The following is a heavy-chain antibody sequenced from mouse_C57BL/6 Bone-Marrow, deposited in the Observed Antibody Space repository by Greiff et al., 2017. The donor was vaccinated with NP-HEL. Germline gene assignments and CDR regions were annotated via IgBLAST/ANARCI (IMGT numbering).Heavy chain of an antibody. CDR1: GFTFTDYY. D-gene: IGHD4-1*01. Sequence: VQLQQSGGGLVQPGGSLSLSCAASGFTFTDYYMSWVRQPPGKALEWLGFIRNKANGYTTEYSASVKGRFTISRDNSQSILYLQMNALRAEDSATYYCARYITGTSWYFDVWGTGTTVTVSS. J-gene: IGHJ1*03. CDR2: IRNKANGYTT. CDR3: ARYITGTSWYFDV. V-gene: IGHV7-3*01.